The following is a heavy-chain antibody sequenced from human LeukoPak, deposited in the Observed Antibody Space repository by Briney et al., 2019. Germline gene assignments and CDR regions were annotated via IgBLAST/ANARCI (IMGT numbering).Heavy chain of an antibody. CDR1: GFTFSSYA. J-gene: IGHJ4*02. D-gene: IGHD6-19*01. CDR3: ARSQGSGWYYFDY. CDR2: IYSGGST. V-gene: IGHV3-66*01. Sequence: GGSLRLSCAASGFTFSSYAMSWVRQAPGKGLEWVSVIYSGGSTYYADSVKGRFTISRDNSKNTLYLQMNSLRAEDTAVYYCARSQGSGWYYFDYWGQGTLVTVSS.